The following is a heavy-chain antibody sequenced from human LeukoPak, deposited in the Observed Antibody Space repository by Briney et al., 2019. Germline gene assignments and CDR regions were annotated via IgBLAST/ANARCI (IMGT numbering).Heavy chain of an antibody. V-gene: IGHV4-34*01. CDR2: INHSGST. Sequence: GSLRLSCAASGFTFSSYWMHWVRQAPGKGLEWIGEINHSGSTNYNPSLKSRVTISVDTSKNQFSLKLSSVTAADTAVYYCARGRKESKDYGGNPSDYYYYMDVWGKGTTVTVSS. D-gene: IGHD4-23*01. CDR1: GFTFSSYW. J-gene: IGHJ6*03. CDR3: ARGRKESKDYGGNPSDYYYYMDV.